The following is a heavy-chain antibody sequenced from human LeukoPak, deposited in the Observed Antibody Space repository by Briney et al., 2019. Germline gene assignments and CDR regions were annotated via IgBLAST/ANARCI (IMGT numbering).Heavy chain of an antibody. CDR2: ISSSGSTI. D-gene: IGHD3-22*01. Sequence: PGGSLTLSCAASGFTFSDYYMSWIRQAPGKGLEWVSYISSSGSTIYYPDSVKGRFTIFRDNDKNSLYLQMNSLRADDTAVYYCARVRYYYDSSGYYLADYWGQGTLVTVSS. CDR3: ARVRYYYDSSGYYLADY. J-gene: IGHJ4*02. V-gene: IGHV3-11*01. CDR1: GFTFSDYY.